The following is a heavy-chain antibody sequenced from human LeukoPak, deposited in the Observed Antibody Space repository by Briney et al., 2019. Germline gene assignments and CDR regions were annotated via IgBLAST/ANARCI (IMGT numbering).Heavy chain of an antibody. CDR2: ISYDGSNK. D-gene: IGHD3-10*01. Sequence: GGSLRLSCAASGFTVRDGYMSWVRQAPGKGLEWVAVISYDGSNKYYADSVKGRFTISRDNSKNTLYLQMNSLRAEDTAVYYCARERYGSGSYPVDWGQGTLVTVSS. CDR1: GFTVRDGY. V-gene: IGHV3-30-3*01. CDR3: ARERYGSGSYPVD. J-gene: IGHJ4*02.